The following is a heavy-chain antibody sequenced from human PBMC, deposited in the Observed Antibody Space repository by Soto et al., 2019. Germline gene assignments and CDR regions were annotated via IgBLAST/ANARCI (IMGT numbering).Heavy chain of an antibody. V-gene: IGHV3-30*18. D-gene: IGHD1-26*01. CDR2: ISYDVSNK. CDR1: GFTFRSYV. Sequence: PGGSLRLSCAASGFTFRSYVMHWVRQAPGKGLEWVAVISYDVSNKYYVDSVKGRFTISRDNSKNTLYLEMSSLRAEDTAVYYCAKGGSNAGMDVWGQGTTVTVSS. J-gene: IGHJ6*02. CDR3: AKGGSNAGMDV.